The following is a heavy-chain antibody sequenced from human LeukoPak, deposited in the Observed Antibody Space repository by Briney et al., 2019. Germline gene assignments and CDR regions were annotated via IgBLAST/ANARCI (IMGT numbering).Heavy chain of an antibody. J-gene: IGHJ4*02. CDR2: INPNSGGT. CDR1: GYTFTGYY. Sequence: ASVMVSCKASGYTFTGYYMHWVRQAPGQGLEWMGRINPNSGGTNYAQKFQGRVTMTRDTSISTAYMELSRLRSDDTAVYYCATTGIFGVAKGYFDYWGQGTLVTVSS. D-gene: IGHD3-3*01. CDR3: ATTGIFGVAKGYFDY. V-gene: IGHV1-2*06.